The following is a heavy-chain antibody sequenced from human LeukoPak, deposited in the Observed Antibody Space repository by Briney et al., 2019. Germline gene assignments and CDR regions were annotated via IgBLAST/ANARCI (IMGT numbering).Heavy chain of an antibody. D-gene: IGHD6-19*01. Sequence: GGSLRLSWAASGFTFSSYWMSWVRQAPGKGLEWVANIKQDGSEKYYVDSVKGRFTISRDNAKNSLYLQMNSLRAEDTAVYYCARDISSGWYDYWGQGTLVTVSS. CDR1: GFTFSSYW. J-gene: IGHJ4*02. CDR2: IKQDGSEK. V-gene: IGHV3-7*03. CDR3: ARDISSGWYDY.